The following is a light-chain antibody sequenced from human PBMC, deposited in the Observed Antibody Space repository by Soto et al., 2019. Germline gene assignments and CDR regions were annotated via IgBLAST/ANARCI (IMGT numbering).Light chain of an antibody. CDR2: GAS. CDR3: QQFGNSPWT. Sequence: IVMTQSPATLSVSPGERATLSCRASQSVGSYLAWYQQKPGQAPRPLIYGASTRATGIPARFSGSGSGTDFTLTISRLEPEDFAVYFCQQFGNSPWTFGQGTKVDIK. J-gene: IGKJ1*01. V-gene: IGKV3-15*01. CDR1: QSVGSY.